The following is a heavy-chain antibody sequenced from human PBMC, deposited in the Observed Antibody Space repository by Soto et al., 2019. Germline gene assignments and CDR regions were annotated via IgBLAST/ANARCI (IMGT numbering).Heavy chain of an antibody. CDR2: SQHSWGS. Sequence: QVQLQESGPGLVKSSETLTLTCTVSGGSITDYYWSWIRLPPGKRLEWLGYSQHSWGSAYNPSLQSRLTTSLATSETQLPLKLTSMTAADAAVYYCARQGFGPRHGIVDVWGQGTTVIVSS. CDR3: ARQGFGPRHGIVDV. D-gene: IGHD3-10*01. V-gene: IGHV4-59*08. J-gene: IGHJ6*02. CDR1: GGSITDYY.